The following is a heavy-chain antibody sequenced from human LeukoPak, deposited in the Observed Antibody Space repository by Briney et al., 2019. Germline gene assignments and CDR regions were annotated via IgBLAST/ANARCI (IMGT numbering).Heavy chain of an antibody. D-gene: IGHD5-18*01. CDR1: GGSFSGYY. J-gene: IGHJ4*02. V-gene: IGHV4-34*01. Sequence: SETLSLTCAVYGGSFSGYYWSWIRQPPGKGLEWIGEINHSGSTNYNPSLKSRVTISVDTSKNQFSLKLSSVTAADTAVYYCARTAMVTAAFDYWGQGTLVTVSS. CDR3: ARTAMVTAAFDY. CDR2: INHSGST.